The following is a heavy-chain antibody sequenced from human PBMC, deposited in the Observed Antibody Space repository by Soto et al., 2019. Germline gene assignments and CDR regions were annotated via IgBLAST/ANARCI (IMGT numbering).Heavy chain of an antibody. J-gene: IGHJ5*02. D-gene: IGHD5-18*01. CDR2: ISAYNGNT. CDR1: GYTFTSYG. Sequence: ASVKVSCKASGYTFTSYGISWVRQAPGKGLEWMGWISAYNGNTNYAQKLQGRVTMTTDTSTSTAYMELRSLRSDDTAVYYCARAEVDTAMVIWFDPWGQGTLVTVSS. V-gene: IGHV1-18*04. CDR3: ARAEVDTAMVIWFDP.